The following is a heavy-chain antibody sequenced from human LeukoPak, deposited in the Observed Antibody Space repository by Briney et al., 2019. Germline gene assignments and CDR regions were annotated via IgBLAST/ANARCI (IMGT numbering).Heavy chain of an antibody. D-gene: IGHD5-18*01. J-gene: IGHJ4*02. Sequence: GGSVRLSCVASGFTFSNYWMHWVRQAPEKGLVCVSRINSDGSSTSYADSVEGRFTLSRDNAKHTLYLQMNSLRAEDTAVYYCARGYSYGYRIDYWGEGTLVTVPS. CDR1: GFTFSNYW. CDR3: ARGYSYGYRIDY. CDR2: INSDGSST. V-gene: IGHV3-74*01.